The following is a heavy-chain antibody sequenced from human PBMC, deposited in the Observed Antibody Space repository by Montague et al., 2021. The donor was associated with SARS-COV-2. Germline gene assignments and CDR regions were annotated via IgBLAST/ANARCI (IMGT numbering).Heavy chain of an antibody. J-gene: IGHJ3*02. Sequence: ETLSLTCTVSGGSISSYYWSWIRQPPRKGLEWIGYIYYSGSTNXXXSXXSRVTVSVDTSKNQFSLKMSSAPAAATAVYYCARGSGWMGNAFDIWGQGTMVTVSS. V-gene: IGHV4-59*01. CDR1: GGSISSYY. D-gene: IGHD6-19*01. CDR2: IYYSGST. CDR3: ARGSGWMGNAFDI.